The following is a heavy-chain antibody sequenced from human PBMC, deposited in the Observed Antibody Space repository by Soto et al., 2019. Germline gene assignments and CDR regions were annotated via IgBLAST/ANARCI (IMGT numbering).Heavy chain of an antibody. Sequence: QVQLQQWGAGLLKPSETLSLTCAVYGGSFSGYYWSWIRQPPGKGLEWIGEINHSGSTNYNPSLKSRVTISVDTSKNQFSLKLSSVTAADTAVYYCARGRGTMVRGVNRDYYMDVWGKGTTVTVSS. J-gene: IGHJ6*03. CDR2: INHSGST. CDR3: ARGRGTMVRGVNRDYYMDV. V-gene: IGHV4-34*01. CDR1: GGSFSGYY. D-gene: IGHD3-10*01.